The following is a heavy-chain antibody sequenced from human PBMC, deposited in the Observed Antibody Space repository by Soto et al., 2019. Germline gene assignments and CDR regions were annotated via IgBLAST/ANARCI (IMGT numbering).Heavy chain of an antibody. CDR1: GFTISSYA. Sequence: GSLRLSCAASGFTISSYAMSWVRQAPGKGLEWVSAISGSGGSTYYADSVKGRFTISRDNSKNTLYLQMNSLRAEDTAVYYCAKGCSSTSCYRRFDYWGQGTLVTVSS. CDR3: AKGCSSTSCYRRFDY. D-gene: IGHD2-2*01. J-gene: IGHJ4*02. V-gene: IGHV3-23*01. CDR2: ISGSGGST.